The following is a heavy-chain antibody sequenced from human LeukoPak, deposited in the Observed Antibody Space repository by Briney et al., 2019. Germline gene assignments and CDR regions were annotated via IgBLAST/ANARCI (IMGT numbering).Heavy chain of an antibody. V-gene: IGHV4-4*07. CDR2: IYTSGST. CDR1: GGSISSYY. D-gene: IGHD2-2*01. CDR3: ARGRGVIVVVPAAAEGSGSLPIHENAFDI. Sequence: SETLSLTCTVSGGSISSYYWSWIRQPAGKGLEWIGRIYTSGSTNYNPSLKSRVTMSVDKSKNQFSLKLSSVTAADTAVYYCARGRGVIVVVPAAAEGSGSLPIHENAFDIWGQGTMVTVSS. J-gene: IGHJ3*02.